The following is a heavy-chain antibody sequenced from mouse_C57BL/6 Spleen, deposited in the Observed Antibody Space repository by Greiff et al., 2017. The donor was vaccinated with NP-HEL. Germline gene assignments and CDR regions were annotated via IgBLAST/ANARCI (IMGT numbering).Heavy chain of an antibody. CDR3: AREDDYRGKNYFDY. J-gene: IGHJ2*01. Sequence: QVQLQQSGPELVKNGEEGKRGGRVSGYAFSSSWMNWVKQRPGKGLEWIGRIYPGDGDTNYNGKFKGKATLTADKSSSTAYMQLSSLTSEDSAVYFCAREDDYRGKNYFDYWGQGTTLTVSS. CDR2: IYPGDGDT. D-gene: IGHD2-4*01. V-gene: IGHV1-82*01. CDR1: GYAFSSSW.